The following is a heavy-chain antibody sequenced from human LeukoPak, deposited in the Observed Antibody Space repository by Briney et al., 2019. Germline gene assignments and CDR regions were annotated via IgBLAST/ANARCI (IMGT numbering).Heavy chain of an antibody. CDR2: ISYDGSNK. CDR3: ARDLGTPDYYYYGMDV. J-gene: IGHJ6*02. V-gene: IGHV3-30-3*01. Sequence: QPGTSLRLSCAASGFTFSSYAMHWVRQAPGKGLEWVAVISYDGSNKYYADSVKGRFTISRDNSKNPLYLQMDSLRAEDTAVYYCARDLGTPDYYYYGMDVWGQGTTVTVSS. D-gene: IGHD7-27*01. CDR1: GFTFSSYA.